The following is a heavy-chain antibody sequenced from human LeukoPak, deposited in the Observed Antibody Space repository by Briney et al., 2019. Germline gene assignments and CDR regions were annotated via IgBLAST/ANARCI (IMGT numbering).Heavy chain of an antibody. J-gene: IGHJ3*02. CDR2: ISGSGGST. V-gene: IGHV3-23*01. CDR3: AKDLRGPDCSSTSRYDAFDI. D-gene: IGHD2-2*01. Sequence: GGSLRLSCAASGFTFSSYAMSWVRQAPGKGLEWVSAISGSGGSTYYADSVKGRFTISRDNSKNTLYLQMNSLRAEDTAVYYCAKDLRGPDCSSTSRYDAFDIWGQGTMVTVSS. CDR1: GFTFSSYA.